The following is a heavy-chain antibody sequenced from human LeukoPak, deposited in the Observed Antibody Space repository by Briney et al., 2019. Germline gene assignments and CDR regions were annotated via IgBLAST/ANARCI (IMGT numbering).Heavy chain of an antibody. V-gene: IGHV3-30*19. CDR3: ARETPVTPIDY. CDR2: ISYDGSNK. Sequence: GGSLRLSCAASGFTFSSYGMHWVRQAPGKGLEWVAVISYDGSNKYYADSVKGRFTISRDNSKNTLYLQMNSLRAEDTAVYYCARETPVTPIDYWGQGTLVTVSS. J-gene: IGHJ4*02. CDR1: GFTFSSYG. D-gene: IGHD4-17*01.